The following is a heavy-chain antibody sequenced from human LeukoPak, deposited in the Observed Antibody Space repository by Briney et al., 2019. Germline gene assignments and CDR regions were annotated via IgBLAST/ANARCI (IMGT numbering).Heavy chain of an antibody. CDR1: GFTFSSYA. J-gene: IGHJ4*02. V-gene: IGHV3-23*01. Sequence: GGSLRLSCAASGFTFSSYAMTWVRQAPGKGLEWVSVITGSGGSTDYADSVKGRFTISRGNSKNTPYLQMNSLRAEDTAVYYCAKDHCTNGVCYMVYWGQGTLVTVSS. CDR2: ITGSGGST. D-gene: IGHD2-8*01. CDR3: AKDHCTNGVCYMVY.